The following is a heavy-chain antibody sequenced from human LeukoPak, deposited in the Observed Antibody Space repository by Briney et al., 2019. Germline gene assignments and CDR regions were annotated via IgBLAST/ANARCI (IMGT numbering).Heavy chain of an antibody. CDR2: ISGSGGST. CDR3: AKDIVVVPAASCMDV. CDR1: GFTVSSNY. D-gene: IGHD2-2*01. J-gene: IGHJ6*02. V-gene: IGHV3-23*01. Sequence: GGSLRLSYAASGFTVSSNYMSWVRQAPGKGLEWVSAISGSGGSTYYADSVKGRFTISRDNSKNTLYLQMNSLRAEDTAVYYCAKDIVVVPAASCMDVWGQGTTVTVSS.